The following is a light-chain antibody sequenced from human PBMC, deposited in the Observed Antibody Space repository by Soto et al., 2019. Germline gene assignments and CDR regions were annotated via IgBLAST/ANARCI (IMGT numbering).Light chain of an antibody. CDR2: DAS. CDR1: QTISRF. J-gene: IGKJ2*01. Sequence: DIQMTQSPSSLSASVADRVTITCRESQTISRFLNWYQWKPGKAPKFLIHDASNLQSGVPTRFSGSGSGTAFTLTISSLQPEDFATYYCQQSFSTPPTFGQGTKLEIK. CDR3: QQSFSTPPT. V-gene: IGKV1-39*01.